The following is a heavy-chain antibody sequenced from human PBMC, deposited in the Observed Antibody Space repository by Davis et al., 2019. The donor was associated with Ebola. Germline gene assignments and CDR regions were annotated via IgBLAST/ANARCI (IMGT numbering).Heavy chain of an antibody. Sequence: GESLKISCKGSGYIFTSYWIAWVRQTPGKGLEWMGIIYPGDSDTRYSPSFQGQVTISADKSISTAYLQWSSLKASDSAMYFCVRDSSHAPFDSWGQGTRVTVSS. CDR1: GYIFTSYW. J-gene: IGHJ4*01. CDR2: IYPGDSDT. D-gene: IGHD4-11*01. CDR3: VRDSSHAPFDS. V-gene: IGHV5-51*01.